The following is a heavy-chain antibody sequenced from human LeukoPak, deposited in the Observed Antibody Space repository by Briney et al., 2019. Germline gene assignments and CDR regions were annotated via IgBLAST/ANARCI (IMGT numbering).Heavy chain of an antibody. CDR3: ARDPSGWHYFDY. CDR1: GDSISSYY. CDR2: ISYSGST. J-gene: IGHJ4*02. V-gene: IGHV4-59*01. D-gene: IGHD6-19*01. Sequence: PSETLSLTCTVSGDSISSYYWSWIRQPRGKALEWIAYISYSGSTNYNPSLKSRVTMSVDTPKNQFSLNLSSVTAADTAVYYCARDPSGWHYFDYWGQGTLVTVSS.